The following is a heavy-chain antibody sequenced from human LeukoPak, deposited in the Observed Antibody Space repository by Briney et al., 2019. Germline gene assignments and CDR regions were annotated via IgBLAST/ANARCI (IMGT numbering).Heavy chain of an antibody. CDR1: GGSINNYY. CDR2: IYTRGST. Sequence: KASETLSLTCTVSGGSINNYYWSWIRQPARKGLEWIGRIYTRGSTNYNPSLKSRVTMSVDTSKNRFSLKLSSVTAADTAVYYCARGRYCSADICSGGDAFDIWGQETMVSVSS. V-gene: IGHV4-4*07. J-gene: IGHJ3*02. D-gene: IGHD2-15*01. CDR3: ARGRYCSADICSGGDAFDI.